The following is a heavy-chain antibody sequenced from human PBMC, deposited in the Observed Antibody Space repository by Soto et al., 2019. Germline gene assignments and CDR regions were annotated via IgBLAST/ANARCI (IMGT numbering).Heavy chain of an antibody. CDR2: IFYTGST. V-gene: IGHV4-59*01. CDR1: GASLSGYY. J-gene: IGHJ4*02. D-gene: IGHD3-9*01. Sequence: PSETLSLTCTVSGASLSGYYWAWIRQPPGKGLEWIGNIFYTGSTDYNPSLKSRITMSLATSRSHFSLKIRSVTTADTAVYYCARVDWGSFDYWGQGTLVTVSS. CDR3: ARVDWGSFDY.